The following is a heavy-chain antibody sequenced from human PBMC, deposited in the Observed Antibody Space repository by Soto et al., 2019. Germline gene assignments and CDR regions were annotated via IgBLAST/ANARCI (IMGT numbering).Heavy chain of an antibody. J-gene: IGHJ4*02. CDR1: VETTSRGGDY. D-gene: IGHD6-6*01. V-gene: IGHV4-31*02. CDR2: IYDSESA. CDR3: ARASSRSSAADS. Sequence: SETLSVTWKGSVETTSRGGDYWSWLRHNPRKGLEWIGYIYDSESAYYNPSLKSRVTISMGNSKNHFAMRLSSVTDADTAVYYCARASSRSSAADSWGQGTLVT.